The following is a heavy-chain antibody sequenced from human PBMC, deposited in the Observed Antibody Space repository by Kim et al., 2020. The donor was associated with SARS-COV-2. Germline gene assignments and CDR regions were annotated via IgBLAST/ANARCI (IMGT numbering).Heavy chain of an antibody. CDR2: LMWYIDGA. V-gene: IGHV3-9*02. CDR1: GFSPNDLA. Sequence: GGSLRLSCVASGFSPNDLAMHWVRQAPGKGLQWVSGLMWYIDGAGYADSVRGRFTTSRDNAKNSLYLQMNSLRPEDTALYYCARQPLAGGAGGCFQ. D-gene: IGHD2-21*01. J-gene: IGHJ1*01. CDR3: ARQPLAGGAGGCFQ.